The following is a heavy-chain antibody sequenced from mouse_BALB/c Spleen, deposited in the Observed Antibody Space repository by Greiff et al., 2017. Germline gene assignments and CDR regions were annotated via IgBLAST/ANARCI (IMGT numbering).Heavy chain of an antibody. CDR2: IWTGGGT. CDR1: GFSLTSYD. Sequence: QVQLKESGPGLVAPSQSLSITCTVSGFSLTSYDISWIRQPPGKGLEWLGVIWTGGGTNYNSAFMSRLSISKDNSKSQVFLKMNSLQTDDTAIYYWVRDYGSSYDAMDYWGQGTSVTVSS. J-gene: IGHJ4*01. V-gene: IGHV2-9-2*01. D-gene: IGHD1-1*01. CDR3: VRDYGSSYDAMDY.